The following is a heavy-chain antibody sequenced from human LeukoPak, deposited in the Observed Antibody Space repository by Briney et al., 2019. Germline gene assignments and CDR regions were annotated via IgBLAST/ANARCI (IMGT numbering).Heavy chain of an antibody. CDR3: ARDSRWLQLSAYYFDY. CDR2: ISAYNGNT. D-gene: IGHD5-24*01. Sequence: GDSVSVCCKPDGNNVTSYGIIWVREARRKGKKRMGWISAYNGNTNYAQKLQGRITMTTDTSTSTAYMELGSLRSDDTAVYYCARDSRWLQLSAYYFDYWGQGTLVTVSS. V-gene: IGHV1-18*01. J-gene: IGHJ4*02. CDR1: GNNVTSYG.